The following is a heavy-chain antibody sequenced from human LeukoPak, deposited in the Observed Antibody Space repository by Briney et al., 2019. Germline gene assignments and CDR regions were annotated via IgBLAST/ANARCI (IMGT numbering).Heavy chain of an antibody. D-gene: IGHD3-9*01. J-gene: IGHJ4*02. CDR3: AGGTGFIIKD. V-gene: IGHV3-7*03. CDR1: GFTFSLYW. Sequence: GALRLSCAAPGFTFSLYWINLGRRAPGKGVEWVANIKQDGSEKNYVDSVKGRFTISRDNAKNSLYLQMNNLRVEDTAMYYCAGGTGFIIKDWGQGTLVTVSS. CDR2: IKQDGSEK.